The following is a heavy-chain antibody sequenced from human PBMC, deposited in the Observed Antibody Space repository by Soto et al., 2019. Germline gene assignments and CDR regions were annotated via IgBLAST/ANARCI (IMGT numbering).Heavy chain of an antibody. V-gene: IGHV1-46*03. CDR1: GYTFTSYY. CDR2: INPSGGST. D-gene: IGHD6-13*01. CDR3: GRSPTGIAAAGTVDY. Sequence: ASVKVSCKASGYTFTSYYMHWVRQAPGQGLEWMGIINPSGGSTSYAQKFQGRVTMTRDTSTSTVYMELSSLRSEDTAVYYCGRSPTGIAAAGTVDYWGQGTLVTVSS. J-gene: IGHJ4*02.